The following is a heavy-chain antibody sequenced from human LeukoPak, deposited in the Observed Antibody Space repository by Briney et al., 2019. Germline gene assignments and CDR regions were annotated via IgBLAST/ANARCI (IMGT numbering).Heavy chain of an antibody. CDR3: ARAFSREVDAFDI. CDR2: IYHSGST. CDR1: VGSISTTSYY. V-gene: IGHV4-39*07. D-gene: IGHD2-2*01. Sequence: SETLSLTCTVSVGSISTTSYYWGWIRQPPGKGLEWIGYIYHSGSTYYNPSLKSRVTISVDRSKNQFSLKLSSVTAADTAVYYCARAFSREVDAFDIWGQGTVVTVSS. J-gene: IGHJ3*02.